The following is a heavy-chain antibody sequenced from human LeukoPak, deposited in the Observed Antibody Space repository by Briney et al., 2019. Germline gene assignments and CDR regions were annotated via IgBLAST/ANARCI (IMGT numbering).Heavy chain of an antibody. D-gene: IGHD6-19*01. CDR2: ISGRGSST. J-gene: IGHJ4*02. Sequence: GGSLRLSRAAAGFSFSSYVMSWGRQPPGKGLEWVSGISGRGSSTYYADSVKGRFTISRDNSKNTLYLQMNSLRAEDTAVQYCARQPDDFSGWNNGQDFFDYWGQGTLVTVSS. CDR1: GFSFSSYV. V-gene: IGHV3-23*01. CDR3: ARQPDDFSGWNNGQDFFDY.